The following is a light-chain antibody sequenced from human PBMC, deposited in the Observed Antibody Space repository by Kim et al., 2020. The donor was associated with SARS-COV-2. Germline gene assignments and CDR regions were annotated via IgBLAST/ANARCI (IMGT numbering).Light chain of an antibody. CDR1: SGHSSNA. Sequence: SLGASVKLTCTLNSGHSSNAIAWHQQQPGKGPRYLMKVNNDGSHSKGDGIPDRFSGSSSGAERYLTISSLQSVDEADYYCQSWGVFGGGTKLTVL. V-gene: IGLV4-69*01. CDR3: QSWGV. J-gene: IGLJ3*02. CDR2: VNNDGSH.